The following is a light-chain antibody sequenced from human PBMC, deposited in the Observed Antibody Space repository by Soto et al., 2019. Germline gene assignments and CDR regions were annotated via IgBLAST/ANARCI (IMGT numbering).Light chain of an antibody. CDR3: LQDYNFPRT. CDR1: QSISIW. Sequence: DIQMTQSPSTLSASIGDRVTITCRASQSISIWLAWYQQKAGRAPKLLIYRASSLESGVPSRFTGSGSGTEFILTITSLQPDDFATYYCLQDYNFPRTFGQGTKVE. V-gene: IGKV1-5*01. J-gene: IGKJ1*01. CDR2: RAS.